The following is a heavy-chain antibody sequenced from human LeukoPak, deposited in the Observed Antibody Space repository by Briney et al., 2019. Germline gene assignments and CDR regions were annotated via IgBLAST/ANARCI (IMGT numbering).Heavy chain of an antibody. V-gene: IGHV3-21*01. CDR3: SRGSHDYSNFHYFDY. D-gene: IGHD4-11*01. CDR1: GFTFSSYS. J-gene: IGHJ4*02. CDR2: ISTSSSYI. Sequence: GGSLRLSCAASGFTFSSYSMNWVRQAPGKGLEWFSSISTSSSYIYYANSVKGRFTISRDNAKNSLYLQMNSLRAGDTAVFYCSRGSHDYSNFHYFDYWGQGTLVTVSS.